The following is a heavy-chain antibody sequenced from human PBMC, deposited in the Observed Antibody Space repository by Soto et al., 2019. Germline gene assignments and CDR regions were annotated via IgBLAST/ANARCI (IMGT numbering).Heavy chain of an antibody. Sequence: SGTTLVNPTQTLTLTCTFSGFSLSTSGMCVSWIRQPPGKALEWIALIDWDDDKYYSTSLKTRLTIYKDTSKNPVVLTMTNMDPVDTATYYCARMPRYYDFWSGYPQYYYYYYGMDVWGQGT. CDR1: GFSLSTSGMC. V-gene: IGHV2-70*01. J-gene: IGHJ6*02. CDR3: ARMPRYYDFWSGYPQYYYYYYGMDV. D-gene: IGHD3-3*01. CDR2: IDWDDDK.